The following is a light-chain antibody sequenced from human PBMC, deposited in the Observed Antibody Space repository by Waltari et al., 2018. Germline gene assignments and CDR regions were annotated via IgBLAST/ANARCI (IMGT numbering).Light chain of an antibody. CDR3: ATFDDTLTGWV. CDR2: YDD. Sequence: QSVLTQPPSVSGVPSQRVTISCSCSSSNIGNTALNWYQHLPGKAPKVLIYYDDLLPSGVSDRFSGSKSGTSASLAISGLQSEDEADYFCATFDDTLTGWVFGGGTKLTVL. J-gene: IGLJ3*02. V-gene: IGLV1-36*01. CDR1: SSNIGNTA.